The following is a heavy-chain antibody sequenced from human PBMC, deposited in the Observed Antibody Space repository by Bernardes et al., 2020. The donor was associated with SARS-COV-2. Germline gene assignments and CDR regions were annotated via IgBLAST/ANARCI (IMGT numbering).Heavy chain of an antibody. CDR3: ATLAVDFDY. CDR1: GYTFTGYY. CDR2: INPNSGGT. V-gene: IGHV1-2*04. Sequence: AAKKVYCKASGYTFTGYYMHWVRQAPGQGLEWMGWINPNSGGTNYAQKFQGWVTMTRDTSISTAYMELSRLRSDDTAVYYCATLAVDFDYWGQGTLVTVSS. J-gene: IGHJ4*02. D-gene: IGHD6-19*01.